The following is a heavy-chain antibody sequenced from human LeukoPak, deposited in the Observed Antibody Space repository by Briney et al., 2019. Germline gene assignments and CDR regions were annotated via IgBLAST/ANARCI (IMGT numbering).Heavy chain of an antibody. J-gene: IGHJ4*02. V-gene: IGHV3-23*01. CDR3: AKDGRPMITYYFDY. Sequence: GGSLRLSCAASGFTFSSYAMSWVRQTPGRGLEGVSTISGSAGSTYYADSVKGRFTISRDYSKKTLNLQMNSLRAEDTAVYYCAKDGRPMITYYFDYWGQGTLVTVSS. CDR2: ISGSAGST. D-gene: IGHD3-16*01. CDR1: GFTFSSYA.